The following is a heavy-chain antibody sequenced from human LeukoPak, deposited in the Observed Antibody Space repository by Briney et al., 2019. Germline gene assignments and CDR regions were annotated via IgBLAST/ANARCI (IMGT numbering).Heavy chain of an antibody. J-gene: IGHJ4*02. CDR3: ASHYDIDY. D-gene: IGHD3-9*01. V-gene: IGHV3-21*06. CDR2: ISSGSSYI. CDR1: GLTFSTYT. Sequence: GGSLRLSCAASGLTFSTYTMNSVRQAPGKGLEWVSSISSGSSYIYYADSMKGRFTISRDNAKNSLYLQMNSLKAEDTAVYFCASHYDIDYWGQGTLVTVSS.